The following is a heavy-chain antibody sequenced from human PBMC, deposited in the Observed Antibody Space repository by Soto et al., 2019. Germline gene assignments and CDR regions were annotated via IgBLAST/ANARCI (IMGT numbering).Heavy chain of an antibody. Sequence: ASVKVSCKASGGTFSSYAISWVRQAPGQGLEWVGGIIPIFGTSNYAQKFQGRVTITADESTSTAYMELSSLRSEDTAVYYCASNQENDYKYYYSYYGMDVWGQGTTVTVSS. J-gene: IGHJ6*02. CDR3: ASNQENDYKYYYSYYGMDV. CDR2: IIPIFGTS. V-gene: IGHV1-69*13. D-gene: IGHD4-17*01. CDR1: GGTFSSYA.